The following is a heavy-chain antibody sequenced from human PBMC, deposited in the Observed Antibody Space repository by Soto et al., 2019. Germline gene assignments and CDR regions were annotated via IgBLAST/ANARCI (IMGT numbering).Heavy chain of an antibody. D-gene: IGHD3-22*01. Sequence: GESLRNSWKGSGYSFTSYWISWVRQMPGKGLEWMGRIDPSDSYTNYSPSLQGHVTISADKSISTAYLQWSSLKASDTAMYYCAIYRSGYHPLVNCGQGTLVTVSS. V-gene: IGHV5-10-1*01. CDR1: GYSFTSYW. CDR2: IDPSDSYT. J-gene: IGHJ4*02. CDR3: AIYRSGYHPLVN.